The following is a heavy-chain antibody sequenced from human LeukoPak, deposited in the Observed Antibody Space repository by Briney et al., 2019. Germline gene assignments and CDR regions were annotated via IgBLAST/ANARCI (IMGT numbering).Heavy chain of an antibody. J-gene: IGHJ4*02. Sequence: SSGTLSLTCTVSGDSISSYYWSWIRQPAGKGLEWIGRIYTSGSTNYNPSLKSRVTMSVDTSKNQFSLKLSSVTAADTAVYYCARERTGAITFGGVIVIPYYFDYWGQGTLVTVSS. V-gene: IGHV4-4*07. CDR2: IYTSGST. CDR3: ARERTGAITFGGVIVIPYYFDY. D-gene: IGHD3-16*02. CDR1: GDSISSYY.